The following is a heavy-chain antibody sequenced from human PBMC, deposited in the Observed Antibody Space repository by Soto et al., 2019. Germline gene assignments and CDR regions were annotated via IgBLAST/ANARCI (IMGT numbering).Heavy chain of an antibody. J-gene: IGHJ4*02. D-gene: IGHD3-10*01. CDR2: IYYSGST. CDR3: ARHSPQLLWFGDFTPVFDY. V-gene: IGHV4-39*01. CDR1: GGSISSSSYY. Sequence: SETLSLTCTVSGGSISSSSYYWGWIRQPPGKGLEWIGSIYYSGSTYYNPSLKSRVTISVDTSKNQFSLKLSSVTAADTAVYYCARHSPQLLWFGDFTPVFDYWGQGTLVTVYS.